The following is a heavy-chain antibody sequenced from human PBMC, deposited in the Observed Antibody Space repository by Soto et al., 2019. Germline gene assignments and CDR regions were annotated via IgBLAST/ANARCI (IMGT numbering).Heavy chain of an antibody. V-gene: IGHV3-33*01. CDR2: IWYDGSNK. D-gene: IGHD6-6*01. CDR1: GFTFSSYG. CDR3: ARVRSSPPWYFDL. Sequence: QVQLVESGGGVVQPGRSLRLSCAASGFTFSSYGMHWVRQAPGKGLEWVAVIWYDGSNKYYADSVKGRFTISRDNSKNTLYLQMNSLRAEDTAVYYCARVRSSPPWYFDLWGRGTLVTVSS. J-gene: IGHJ2*01.